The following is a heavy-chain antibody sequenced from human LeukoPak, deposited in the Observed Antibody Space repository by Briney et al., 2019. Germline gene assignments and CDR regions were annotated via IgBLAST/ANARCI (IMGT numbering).Heavy chain of an antibody. CDR1: GFTFSSNV. V-gene: IGHV3-23*01. J-gene: IGHJ4*02. CDR3: ANGDDYDY. D-gene: IGHD4-11*01. Sequence: HPGGSLRLSCAASGFTFSSNVMTWVRQARGKGLEWVSTITGGGTGTYYADSVKGRFTISRDNSKNTLYLQMNSLRAEDTAVYYCANGDDYDYWGQGTLVTVSS. CDR2: ITGGGTGT.